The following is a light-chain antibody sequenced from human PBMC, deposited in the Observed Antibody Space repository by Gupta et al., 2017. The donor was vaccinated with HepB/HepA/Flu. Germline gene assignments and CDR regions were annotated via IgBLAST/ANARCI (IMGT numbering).Light chain of an antibody. CDR2: GNN. Sequence: TCQGDSLRNYYASWFQQKPGQAPKLVLYGNNIRPSGIPDRLSGSNSGNTASLPIAGTQAEDEADDYCNCRDSRGNVGFGRGTRLTVL. J-gene: IGLJ2*01. CDR1: SLRNYY. V-gene: IGLV3-19*01. CDR3: NCRDSRGNVG.